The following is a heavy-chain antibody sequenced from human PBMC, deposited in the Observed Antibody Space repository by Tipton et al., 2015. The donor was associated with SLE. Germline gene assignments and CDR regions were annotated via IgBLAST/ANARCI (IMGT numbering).Heavy chain of an antibody. CDR1: GGSISSGSYY. D-gene: IGHD6-13*01. CDR2: IYTSGST. J-gene: IGHJ4*02. CDR3: ARLVSWPYYFDY. Sequence: TLSLTCTVSGGSISSGSYYWSWIRQPAGKGLEWIGRIYTSGSTNYNPSLKSRVTISVDTSKNQFSLKLSSVTAADTAVYYCARLVSWPYYFDYRGQGTLVTVSS. V-gene: IGHV4-61*02.